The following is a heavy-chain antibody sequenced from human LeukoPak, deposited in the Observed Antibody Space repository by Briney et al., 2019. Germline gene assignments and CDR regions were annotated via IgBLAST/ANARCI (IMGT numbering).Heavy chain of an antibody. J-gene: IGHJ4*02. D-gene: IGHD3-22*01. CDR3: AREGAGDYYDSSGQIDY. CDR1: GYTFTSYG. V-gene: IGHV1-18*01. CDR2: ISAYNGNT. Sequence: GASVKVSCKASGYTFTSYGISWVRQAPGQGLEWMGWISAYNGNTNYAQKLQGRVTMTTDTSTSTAYMELSSLRSEDTAVYYCAREGAGDYYDSSGQIDYWGQGTLVTVSS.